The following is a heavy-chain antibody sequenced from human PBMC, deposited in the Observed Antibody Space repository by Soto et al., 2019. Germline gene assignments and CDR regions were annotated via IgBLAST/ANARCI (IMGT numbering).Heavy chain of an antibody. J-gene: IGHJ6*02. Sequence: SVKVSCKASGGTFDNYAVSWVRQAPGQGLEWMGGIIPMFETVNYAQRFQGRLTIAADESTSTAYMELTSLTSADTAIYFCARGLRTGNYWMDVWGQGTTVTVSS. CDR2: IIPMFETV. D-gene: IGHD2-8*02. CDR3: ARGLRTGNYWMDV. CDR1: GGTFDNYA. V-gene: IGHV1-69*13.